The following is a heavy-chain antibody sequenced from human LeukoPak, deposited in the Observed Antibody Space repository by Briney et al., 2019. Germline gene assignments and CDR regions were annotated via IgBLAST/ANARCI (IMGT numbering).Heavy chain of an antibody. V-gene: IGHV1-8*01. Sequence: ASVKVSCKASGYTFTSYDINWVRQATGQGLEWMGWMNPNSGNTGYAQKFQGRVTMTRNTSISTAYMELSSLRSGDTAVYYCARDKWELLQLDYWGQGTLVTVSS. J-gene: IGHJ4*02. CDR3: ARDKWELLQLDY. D-gene: IGHD1-26*01. CDR1: GYTFTSYD. CDR2: MNPNSGNT.